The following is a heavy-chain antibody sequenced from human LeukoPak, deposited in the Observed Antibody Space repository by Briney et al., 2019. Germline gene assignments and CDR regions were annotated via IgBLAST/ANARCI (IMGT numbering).Heavy chain of an antibody. CDR1: GYTFTSYG. CDR3: ARDDQVDYYYYYGMDV. V-gene: IGHV1-18*01. Sequence: ASVKVSCKASGYTFTSYGISWVRQAPGQGLEWMRWISAYNGNTNYAQKLQGRVTMTTDTSTSTAYMELRSLRSDDTAVYYCARDDQVDYYYYYGMDVWGQGTTVTVSS. J-gene: IGHJ6*02. D-gene: IGHD1-26*01. CDR2: ISAYNGNT.